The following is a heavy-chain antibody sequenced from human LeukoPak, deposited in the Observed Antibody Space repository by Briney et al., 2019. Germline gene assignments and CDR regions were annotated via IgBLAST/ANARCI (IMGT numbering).Heavy chain of an antibody. CDR3: ARMARMDY. D-gene: IGHD5-24*01. J-gene: IGHJ4*02. V-gene: IGHV3-64*04. Sequence: GGSLRLSCAASGFSFSTYTMRWVRQAPGKGLEYVSGIASNGGSKDYANSVKGRFTISRDNAKNSLYLQMNSLRAEDTAVYYCARMARMDYWGQGTLVTVSS. CDR1: GFSFSTYT. CDR2: IASNGGSK.